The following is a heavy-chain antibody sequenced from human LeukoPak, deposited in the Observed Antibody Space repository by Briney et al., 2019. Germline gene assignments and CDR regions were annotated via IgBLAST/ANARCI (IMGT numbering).Heavy chain of an antibody. CDR3: ARDYYGSGSYYRPFDP. CDR1: GGSISSSSYY. D-gene: IGHD3-10*01. CDR2: IYYSGST. V-gene: IGHV4-39*02. J-gene: IGHJ5*02. Sequence: SETLSLTCTVSGGSISSSSYYWGWIRQPPGKGLEWIGSIYYSGSTYYNPSLKSRVTISVDTSKNQFSLKLSSVTAADTAVYYCARDYYGSGSYYRPFDPWGQGTLVTVSS.